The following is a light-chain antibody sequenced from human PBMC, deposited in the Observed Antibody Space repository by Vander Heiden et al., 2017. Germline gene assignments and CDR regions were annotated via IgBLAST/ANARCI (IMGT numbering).Light chain of an antibody. Sequence: DIQTTQPPSPPPASVGGSVFLTCQARHDITNHLDWYQQKPGKAPNLLIYDASNMETGVPYRFSGSGSGTHFTFTIDSLQPEDFAAYYCQQYDNLPYTFGQGTKLDIK. CDR1: HDITNH. J-gene: IGKJ2*01. V-gene: IGKV1-33*01. CDR2: DAS. CDR3: QQYDNLPYT.